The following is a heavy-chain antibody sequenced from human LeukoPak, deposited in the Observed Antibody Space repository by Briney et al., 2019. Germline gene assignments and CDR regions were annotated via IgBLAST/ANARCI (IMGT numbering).Heavy chain of an antibody. Sequence: SETLSLTCTVSGGSISSHHWSWIRQPPGKGLEWIGYIYYSGGTNYKPSPKSRVTISVDTSKNQFSLKLTSVTAADTAVYYCARHLDIAASGTFDYWGQGTLVTVSS. V-gene: IGHV4-59*08. J-gene: IGHJ4*02. D-gene: IGHD6-13*01. CDR1: GGSISSHH. CDR2: IYYSGGT. CDR3: ARHLDIAASGTFDY.